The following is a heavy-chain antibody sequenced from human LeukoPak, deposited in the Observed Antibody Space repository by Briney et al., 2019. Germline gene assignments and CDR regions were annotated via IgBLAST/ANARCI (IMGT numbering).Heavy chain of an antibody. CDR2: ISYDGSNK. V-gene: IGHV3-30-3*01. D-gene: IGHD2-21*02. J-gene: IGHJ3*02. CDR3: ASALAYCGGDCSGGDQGAFDI. CDR1: GFTFSSYA. Sequence: GRSLRLSCAASGFTFSSYAMHWVRQAPGKGLEWVAVISYDGSNKYYADSVKGRFTISRDNSKNTLYLQMNSLRAEDTAVYYCASALAYCGGDCSGGDQGAFDIWGQGTMVTVSS.